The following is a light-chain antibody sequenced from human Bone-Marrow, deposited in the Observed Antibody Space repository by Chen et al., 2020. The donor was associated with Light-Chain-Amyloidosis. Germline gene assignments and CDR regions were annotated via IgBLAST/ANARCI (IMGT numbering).Light chain of an antibody. J-gene: IGLJ1*01. CDR2: DVR. CDR1: RSDIGGYQY. V-gene: IGLV2-14*03. CDR3: SSYTPRTTLYV. Sequence: QSALTQPPSGSGSPGQPITIPCTVPRSDIGGYQYVSWYQQHPGEAPKLMIYDVRRRPSGVSNRFAGSKSGNTASLTISGLQAEDEADYYCSSYTPRTTLYVFGTGTKVTVL.